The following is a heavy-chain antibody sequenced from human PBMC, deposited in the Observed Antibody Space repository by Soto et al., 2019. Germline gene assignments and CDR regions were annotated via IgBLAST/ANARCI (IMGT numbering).Heavy chain of an antibody. J-gene: IGHJ5*02. CDR3: AAEATILNWFDP. D-gene: IGHD5-12*01. CDR2: ISSRSSTI. Sequence: GGSLSLSCAASGFTFSSYSMNWVRQAPGKGLEWVSYISSRSSTIYYADSVKGRFTISRDNAKNSLYLQMNSLRAEDTAVYYCAAEATILNWFDPWGQGTLVTAPQ. CDR1: GFTFSSYS. V-gene: IGHV3-48*01.